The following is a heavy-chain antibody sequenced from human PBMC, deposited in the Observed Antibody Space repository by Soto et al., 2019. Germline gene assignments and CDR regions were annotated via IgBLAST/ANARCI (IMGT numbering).Heavy chain of an antibody. Sequence: SETLSLTCTVSGGSISSYYWSWIRQPPGKGLEWIGYMYYSGSTNYNPSLKSRVTITRDTSASTAYMELSSLRSEDTAVYYCGRFPPKSPEWELEDNWFDPWGQGTLVTVSS. J-gene: IGHJ5*02. D-gene: IGHD1-26*01. CDR2: MYYSGST. V-gene: IGHV4-59*01. CDR1: GGSISSYY. CDR3: GRFPPKSPEWELEDNWFDP.